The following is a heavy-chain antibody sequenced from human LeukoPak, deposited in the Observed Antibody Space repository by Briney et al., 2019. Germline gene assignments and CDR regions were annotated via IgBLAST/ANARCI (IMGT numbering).Heavy chain of an antibody. V-gene: IGHV4-4*07. CDR2: IDTSGST. Sequence: SETLSLTRTVSGRSIRSYYWSWIRQPAGKGLEWIGRIDTSGSTTYNPSPKSRVTMSVDTSKTQFSLKLGSVTATDTAVYYCATRIGGGSSYYFDYWGQGTLATVSS. CDR3: ATRIGGGSSYYFDY. J-gene: IGHJ4*02. CDR1: GRSIRSYY. D-gene: IGHD6-6*01.